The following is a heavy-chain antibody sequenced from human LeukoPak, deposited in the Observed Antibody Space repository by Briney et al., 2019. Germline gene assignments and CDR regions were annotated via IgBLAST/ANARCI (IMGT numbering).Heavy chain of an antibody. CDR1: GFTFSSYS. J-gene: IGHJ4*02. Sequence: GGSLRLSCAASGFTFSSYSMNWVRQAPGKGLEWISYISSRGVTIYYADSVKGRFTISRDNAKNSVYLQMNTLRAEDTDVYYCASVVVVDATLGGYWGQGTLVTVSS. D-gene: IGHD2-15*01. V-gene: IGHV3-48*04. CDR3: ASVVVVDATLGGY. CDR2: ISSRGVTI.